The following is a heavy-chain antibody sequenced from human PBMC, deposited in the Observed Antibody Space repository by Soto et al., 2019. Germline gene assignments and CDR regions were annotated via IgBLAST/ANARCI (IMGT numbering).Heavy chain of an antibody. V-gene: IGHV4-59*01. CDR3: ASSNIAAAGFYYYGMDV. CDR1: GGSISSYY. D-gene: IGHD6-13*01. Sequence: QVQLQESGPGLVKPSETLSLTCTVSGGSISSYYWSWIRQPPGKGLEWIGYIYYSGSTNYNPSLKSRVTISVDTYKTQFSLKLSSVTAADTAVYYCASSNIAAAGFYYYGMDVWGRGTTVTVSS. CDR2: IYYSGST. J-gene: IGHJ6*02.